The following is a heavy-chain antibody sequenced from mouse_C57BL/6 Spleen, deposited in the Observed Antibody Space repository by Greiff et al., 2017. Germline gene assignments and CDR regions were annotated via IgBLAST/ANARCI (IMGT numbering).Heavy chain of an antibody. CDR3: AKGSITTVVAGAMDY. J-gene: IGHJ4*01. Sequence: VQLQQSGAELVRPGTSVKVSCKASGYAFTNYLIEWVKQRPGQGLEWIGVINPNNGGTIYNQKFKDKATLTVDKSSSTAYMQLSSLTSEDSAVYYCAKGSITTVVAGAMDYWGQGTSVTVSS. CDR1: GYAFTNYL. CDR2: INPNNGGT. D-gene: IGHD1-1*01. V-gene: IGHV1-54*01.